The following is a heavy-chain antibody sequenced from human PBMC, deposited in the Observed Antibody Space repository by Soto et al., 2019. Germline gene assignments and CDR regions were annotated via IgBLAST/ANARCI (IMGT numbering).Heavy chain of an antibody. CDR1: GGSVISGSYY. V-gene: IGHV4-61*01. J-gene: IGHJ6*02. D-gene: IGHD5-12*01. Sequence: QVQLQESGPGLVKPSETLSLTCTVSGGSVISGSYYWSWIRQPPGKGLEWVGRISDTGSGDYNPSLKSRVTISVHTSKRQFSLRLNSVTAADTAVYYCARAHSGYDPLGMDVWGQGTTVTVSS. CDR2: ISDTGSG. CDR3: ARAHSGYDPLGMDV.